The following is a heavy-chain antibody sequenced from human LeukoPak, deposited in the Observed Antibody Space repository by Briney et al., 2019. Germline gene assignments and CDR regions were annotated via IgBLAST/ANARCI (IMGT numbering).Heavy chain of an antibody. CDR3: ARQYGSSGSPLDY. CDR2: IYYSGST. V-gene: IGHV4-59*01. D-gene: IGHD3-22*01. Sequence: SETLSLTCTVSGGSISSYYWSWIRQPPGKGLEWIGYIYYSGSTNYNPSLKSRVTISVDTSKNQFSLKLSSATAADTAVYYCARQYGSSGSPLDYWGQGTLVTVSS. J-gene: IGHJ4*02. CDR1: GGSISSYY.